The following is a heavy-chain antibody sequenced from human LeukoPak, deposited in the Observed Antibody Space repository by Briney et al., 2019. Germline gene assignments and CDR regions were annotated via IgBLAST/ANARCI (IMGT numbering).Heavy chain of an antibody. CDR2: IKQDGSEK. CDR3: ARDELQLRS. V-gene: IGHV3-7*01. CDR1: GLSFSFYA. D-gene: IGHD5-24*01. J-gene: IGHJ5*02. Sequence: PGGSLRLSCAASGLSFSFYAMSWVRQAPGKGLEWVANIKQDGSEKYYVDSVKGRFTISRDNAKNSLYLQMNSLRAEDTAVYYCARDELQLRSWGQGTLFTVSS.